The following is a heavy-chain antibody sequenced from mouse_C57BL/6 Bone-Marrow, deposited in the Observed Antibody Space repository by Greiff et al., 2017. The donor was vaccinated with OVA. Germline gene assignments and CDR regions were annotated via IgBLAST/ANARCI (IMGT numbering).Heavy chain of an antibody. D-gene: IGHD2-1*01. J-gene: IGHJ2*01. Sequence: VQLQQSGPVLVKPGASVKMSCKASGYTFTDYYMNWVKQSHGKSLEWIGVIYPYNGGTSYNQKFKGKATLTVDKSSSTAYMELNSLTSEDSAVYYCARDYGTFDYWGQGTTLTVSS. CDR3: ARDYGTFDY. CDR1: GYTFTDYY. V-gene: IGHV1-19*01. CDR2: IYPYNGGT.